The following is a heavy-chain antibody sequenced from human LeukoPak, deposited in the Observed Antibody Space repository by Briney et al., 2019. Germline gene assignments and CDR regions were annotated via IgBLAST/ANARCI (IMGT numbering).Heavy chain of an antibody. CDR3: ASGYSGYLFDY. J-gene: IGHJ4*02. CDR1: GGSISSSSYY. CDR2: IYYSGST. D-gene: IGHD5-12*01. Sequence: PSETLSLTCTVSGGSISSSSYYWGWIRQPPGKGLEWIGSIYYSGSTYYNPSLKSRVTISVDTPKNQFSLKLSSVTAADTAVYYCASGYSGYLFDYWGQGTLVTVSS. V-gene: IGHV4-39*07.